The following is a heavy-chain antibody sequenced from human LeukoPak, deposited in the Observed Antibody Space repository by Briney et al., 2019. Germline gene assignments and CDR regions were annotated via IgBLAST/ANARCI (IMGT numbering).Heavy chain of an antibody. CDR2: ISYDGSNK. V-gene: IGHV3-30-3*01. CDR1: GFTFSSYA. CDR3: ARDRKYYDSSGYPNQFQH. D-gene: IGHD3-22*01. Sequence: GRSLRLSCAASGFTFSSYAMHWVRQAPGKGLEWVAVISYDGSNKYYADSVKGRFTLSRDNSKNTLYLQMNSLRAEDTAVYYCARDRKYYDSSGYPNQFQHWGQGTLVTVSS. J-gene: IGHJ1*01.